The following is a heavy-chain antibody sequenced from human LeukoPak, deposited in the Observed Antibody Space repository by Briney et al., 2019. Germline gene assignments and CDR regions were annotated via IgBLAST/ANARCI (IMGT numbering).Heavy chain of an antibody. CDR3: AKDSPRGGYYYYYMDV. CDR2: IRYDGGNK. J-gene: IGHJ6*03. Sequence: PGGSLRLSCAASGFTFSSYGMHWVRQAPGKGLEWVAFIRYDGGNKYYADSVKGRFTISRDNSKNTLYLQMNSLRAEDTAVYYCAKDSPRGGYYYYYMDVWGKGTTVTISS. D-gene: IGHD3-10*01. CDR1: GFTFSSYG. V-gene: IGHV3-30*02.